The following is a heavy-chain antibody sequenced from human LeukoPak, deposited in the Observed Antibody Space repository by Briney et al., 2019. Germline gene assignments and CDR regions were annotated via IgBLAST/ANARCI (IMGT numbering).Heavy chain of an antibody. Sequence: GGSLRLSCKGSGFRLSDYSMNWVRQAPGKGLEWISYITPSNNAINYADSVKGRFTISRDNAKNSLYLQMNSLRHDDTAVYYCARDRTLATSTVWGQGTLVTVSS. CDR1: GFRLSDYS. J-gene: IGHJ4*02. D-gene: IGHD5-24*01. CDR3: ARDRTLATSTV. V-gene: IGHV3-48*02. CDR2: ITPSNNAI.